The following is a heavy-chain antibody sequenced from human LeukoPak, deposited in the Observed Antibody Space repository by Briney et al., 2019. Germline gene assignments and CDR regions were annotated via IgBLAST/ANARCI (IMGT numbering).Heavy chain of an antibody. CDR2: IKEDGSET. V-gene: IGHV3-7*01. Sequence: PGGSLRLSCAASGFTFNSYTMHWVRQAPGKGLEWVANIKEDGSETYYVDSVKGRFTISRDNAKNSLYLQMNSLRVEDTAVYYCARAPREWLLGYYFDYWGQGTLVTVSS. CDR3: ARAPREWLLGYYFDY. D-gene: IGHD3-3*01. CDR1: GFTFNSYT. J-gene: IGHJ4*02.